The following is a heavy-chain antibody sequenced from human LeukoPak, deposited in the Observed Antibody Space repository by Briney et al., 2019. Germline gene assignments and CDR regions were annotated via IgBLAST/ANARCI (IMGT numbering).Heavy chain of an antibody. CDR1: GGSIGSGGYY. D-gene: IGHD2-2*01. J-gene: IGHJ4*02. CDR3: ARTPRGYCSSTSCYVFDY. V-gene: IGHV4-31*03. CDR2: IYYSGST. Sequence: SQTLSLTCTVSGGSIGSGGYYWRWIRQHPGKGLEWIGYIYYSGSTYYNPSLKSRVTISVDTSKNQFSLKLSSVTAADTAVYYCARTPRGYCSSTSCYVFDYWGQGTLVTVSS.